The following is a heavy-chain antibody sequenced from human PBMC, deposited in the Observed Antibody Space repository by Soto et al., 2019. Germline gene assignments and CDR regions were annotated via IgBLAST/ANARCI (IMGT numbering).Heavy chain of an antibody. J-gene: IGHJ2*01. V-gene: IGHV3-74*01. Sequence: GVSLTLSCAAARSTFSSYWMHWVRQAPGKGLVWVSRINSEGSSTTYADSVKGRFTISRDNAKNTLYLQMNSLRAEDTAVYYCARGGSLNWYFDPWGRGTLVTVSS. CDR2: INSEGSST. CDR3: ARGGSLNWYFDP. CDR1: RSTFSSYW. D-gene: IGHD2-15*01.